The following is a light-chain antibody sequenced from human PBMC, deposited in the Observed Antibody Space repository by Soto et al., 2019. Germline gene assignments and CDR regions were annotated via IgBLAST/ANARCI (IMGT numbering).Light chain of an antibody. CDR2: DVN. Sequence: QSVLTQPPSASGSPGQSVTISCTGTSGDVGGYNYVSWYQQHPGKAPKLMIYDVNKRHSGVPDRFSGSKSGNTASLTVSGLQAEDEADYYYSSHAGSNNPFVFGTGTKVTVL. J-gene: IGLJ1*01. V-gene: IGLV2-8*01. CDR3: SSHAGSNNPFV. CDR1: SGDVGGYNY.